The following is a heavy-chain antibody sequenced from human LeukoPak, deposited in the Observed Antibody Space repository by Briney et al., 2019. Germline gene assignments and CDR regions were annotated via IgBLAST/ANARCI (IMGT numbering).Heavy chain of an antibody. CDR2: ISSSGTGI. V-gene: IGHV3-48*03. CDR3: ARDHVWRILINSSGYLDY. CDR1: GFTFSSYE. J-gene: IGHJ4*02. D-gene: IGHD3-22*01. Sequence: GGSLRLSCAASGFTFSSYEMNWVRQAPGKGLEWVSYISSSGTGIYYADSVKGRFTISRDNAKNSLYLQMNSLRAEDTAVYYCARDHVWRILINSSGYLDYWGQGTLVTVSS.